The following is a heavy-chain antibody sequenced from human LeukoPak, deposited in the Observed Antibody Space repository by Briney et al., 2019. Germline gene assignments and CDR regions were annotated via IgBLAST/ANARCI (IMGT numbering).Heavy chain of an antibody. J-gene: IGHJ3*02. V-gene: IGHV1-69*05. CDR1: ADTFSSYG. CDR3: ARAPPGPVRATFTHGFDI. D-gene: IGHD1-26*01. Sequence: SVKVSCKASADTFSSYGISWVRQAPGQGVEWMGGIIPIYGTPHYAQKFQGRLTISTDESTTTAYMELISLKSDDTGVYYCARAPPGPVRATFTHGFDIWGQGTMVTVSS. CDR2: IIPIYGTP.